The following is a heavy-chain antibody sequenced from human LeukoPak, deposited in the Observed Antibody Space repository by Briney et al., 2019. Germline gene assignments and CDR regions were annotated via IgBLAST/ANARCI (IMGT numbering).Heavy chain of an antibody. CDR3: ARLTRQLSGSSNDY. J-gene: IGHJ4*02. Sequence: GGSLRLSCTASGFTFSSSAMNWVRHTPGKRLEWVSYISSTSSTIYYADSVKGRFTVSRDNAKNSLYLQMSSLRAEDTAVYYCARLTRQLSGSSNDYWGQGTLVTVSS. CDR2: ISSTSSTI. CDR1: GFTFSSSA. V-gene: IGHV3-48*01. D-gene: IGHD3-10*01.